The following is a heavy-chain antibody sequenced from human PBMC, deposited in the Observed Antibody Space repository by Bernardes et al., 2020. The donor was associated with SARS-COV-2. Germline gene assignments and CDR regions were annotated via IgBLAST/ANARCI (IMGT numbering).Heavy chain of an antibody. D-gene: IGHD3-3*01. J-gene: IGHJ4*02. V-gene: IGHV1-18*01. CDR1: GYTFTSYG. CDR3: ARRRITIFGVATEIDY. Sequence: AQVEVCCKASGYTFTSYGISWVRQAPGQGLEWMGWISAYNGNTNYAQKLQGRVTMTTDTSTSTAYMELRSLRSDDTAVYYCARRRITIFGVATEIDYWGQGTLVTVSS. CDR2: ISAYNGNT.